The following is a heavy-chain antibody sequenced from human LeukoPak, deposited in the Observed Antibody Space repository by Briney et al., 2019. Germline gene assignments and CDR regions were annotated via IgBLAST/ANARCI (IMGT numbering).Heavy chain of an antibody. D-gene: IGHD3-22*01. CDR2: INPNSGGT. CDR1: GYTFTGYY. V-gene: IGHV1-2*02. Sequence: GASVRVSCKASGYTFTGYYMHWVRQAPGQGLEWMGWINPNSGGTNYAQKFQGRVTMTRDTSISTAYMELSRLRSDDTAVYYCARATQEYDSSGYYYDWYFDLWGRGTLVTVSS. CDR3: ARATQEYDSSGYYYDWYFDL. J-gene: IGHJ2*01.